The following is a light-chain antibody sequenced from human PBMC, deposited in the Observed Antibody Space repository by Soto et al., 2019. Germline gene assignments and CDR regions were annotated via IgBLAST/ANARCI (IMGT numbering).Light chain of an antibody. CDR3: QQYNTWPRT. V-gene: IGKV3-15*01. J-gene: IGKJ2*01. CDR1: QSVAKR. Sequence: EIVMTQSPVTRSVSPGEGATLSCRASQSVAKRLAWYQQKPGQAPRLLIYGASSRDTRVPARFSGSGSGTEYTLTISRLQSEDSAVYYCQQYNTWPRTFGQGTKLEIK. CDR2: GAS.